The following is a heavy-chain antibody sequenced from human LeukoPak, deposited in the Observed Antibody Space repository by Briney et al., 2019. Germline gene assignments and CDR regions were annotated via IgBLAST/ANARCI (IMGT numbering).Heavy chain of an antibody. CDR1: EFTFSSYA. V-gene: IGHV3-23*01. CDR3: AKDPTSPHTKYYFDY. J-gene: IGHJ4*02. Sequence: PGGSLRLSCAASEFTFSSYAMSWVRQAPGKGLEWVAAISGSGGSTYYADSVKGRFTISRDNSKNALYLQMNSLRAEDTAVYYCAKDPTSPHTKYYFDYWGQGTLVTVSS. CDR2: ISGSGGST.